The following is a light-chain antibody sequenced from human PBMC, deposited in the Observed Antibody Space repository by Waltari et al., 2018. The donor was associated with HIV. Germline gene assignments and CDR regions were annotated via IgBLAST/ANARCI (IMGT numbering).Light chain of an antibody. CDR3: SSYGDSLRVL. V-gene: IGLV2-8*01. Sequence: QSALTQPPSASGSLGQSVTISCTGSSSDIGAYDFVSWFQQHPHSAPKPFLYEVTRRPSPVSDRFSGSRSGNTAFLTVAGLQPDDEATYFCSSYGDSLRVLFGGGTNVTVL. CDR1: SSDIGAYDF. CDR2: EVT. J-gene: IGLJ3*02.